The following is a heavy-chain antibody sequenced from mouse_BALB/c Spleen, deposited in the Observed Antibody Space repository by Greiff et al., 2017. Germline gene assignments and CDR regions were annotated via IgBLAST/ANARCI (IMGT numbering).Heavy chain of an antibody. CDR3: ARRGGKGFYAMDY. D-gene: IGHD1-3*01. J-gene: IGHJ4*01. Sequence: EVQLVESGPGLVKPSQSLSLTCSVTGYSITSGYYWNWIRQFPGNKLEWMGYISYDGSNNYNPSLKNRISITRDTSKNQFFLKLNSVTTEDTATYYCARRGGKGFYAMDYWGQGTSVTVSS. V-gene: IGHV3-6*02. CDR1: GYSITSGYY. CDR2: ISYDGSN.